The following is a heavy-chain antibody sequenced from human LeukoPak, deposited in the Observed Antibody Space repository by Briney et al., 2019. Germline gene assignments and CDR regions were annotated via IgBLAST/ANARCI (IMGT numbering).Heavy chain of an antibody. CDR2: INWNGGRT. D-gene: IGHD6-13*01. CDR3: ARRVWGSSSAKGYYYYMDV. V-gene: IGHV3-20*04. CDR1: GFPFDVYG. Sequence: SGGSLRLSCAASGFPFDVYGMSWVRQAPGKGLECGSGINWNGGRTGYADSVKSRFTISTDNAKNSLYLQMNSLRAEDTALYYCARRVWGSSSAKGYYYYMDVWGKGTTVTVSS. J-gene: IGHJ6*03.